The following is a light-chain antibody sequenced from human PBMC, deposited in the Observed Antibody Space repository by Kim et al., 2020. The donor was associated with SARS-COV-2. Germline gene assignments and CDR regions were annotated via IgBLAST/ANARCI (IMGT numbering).Light chain of an antibody. CDR1: RSNIGTND. Sequence: GQKLAISCSGSRSNIGTNDVSWYQPLPGTAPKLLIYDNNKRPSGIPARFSGSKSGTSATLAITGLQTGDEAHYYCATWDIMLTVVVFGGGTQLTVL. CDR3: ATWDIMLTVVV. V-gene: IGLV1-51*01. CDR2: DNN. J-gene: IGLJ2*01.